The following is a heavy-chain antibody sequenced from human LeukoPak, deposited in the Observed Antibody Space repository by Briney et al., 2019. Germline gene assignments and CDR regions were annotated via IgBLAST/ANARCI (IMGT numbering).Heavy chain of an antibody. CDR3: ARDLAADGRDSPDY. CDR1: GGAISSYY. Sequence: SETLSLTCTVSGGAISSYYWSWIRQPPGPGLEWMGYIYYSGSTNYNPSLKSRVTISVDTSKNQFSLKLSSVTAADTAVYYCARDLAADGRDSPDYWGQGTLVTVSS. J-gene: IGHJ4*02. D-gene: IGHD6-13*01. CDR2: IYYSGST. V-gene: IGHV4-59*01.